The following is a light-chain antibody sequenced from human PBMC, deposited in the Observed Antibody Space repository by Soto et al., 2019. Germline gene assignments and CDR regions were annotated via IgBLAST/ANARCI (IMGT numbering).Light chain of an antibody. CDR2: DAS. Sequence: EIVLTQSPATLYLSPGEKATLSCRASPSVSSYLDWYQQKPSQAPRLLMFDASIRATGIPARFSGTGSETDFTLTITSLEPEDFAVYYCQQRGNWPWTFGQGTKVEIK. V-gene: IGKV3-11*01. J-gene: IGKJ1*01. CDR1: PSVSSY. CDR3: QQRGNWPWT.